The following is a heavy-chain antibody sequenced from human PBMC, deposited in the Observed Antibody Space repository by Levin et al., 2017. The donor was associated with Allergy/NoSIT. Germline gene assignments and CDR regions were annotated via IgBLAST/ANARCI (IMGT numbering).Heavy chain of an antibody. V-gene: IGHV4-34*01. D-gene: IGHD4-17*01. CDR2: INHSGST. CDR3: ARGRGSTPTTVTTYYFDY. J-gene: IGHJ4*02. Sequence: GSLRLSCAVYGGSFSGYYWSWIRQPPGKGLEWIGEINHSGSTNYNPSLKSRVTISVDTSKNQFSLKLSSVTAADTAVYYCARGRGSTPTTVTTYYFDYWGQGTLVTVSS. CDR1: GGSFSGYY.